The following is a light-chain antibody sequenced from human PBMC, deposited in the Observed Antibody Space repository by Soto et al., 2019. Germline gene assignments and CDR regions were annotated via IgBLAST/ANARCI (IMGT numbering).Light chain of an antibody. V-gene: IGKV1-9*01. CDR2: ATS. J-gene: IGKJ1*01. CDR1: QDISTY. Sequence: DIQLTQSPSLLSASIGGRVTMIFGASQDISTYLAWYQQKPGKAPKLLIYATSTLQSGAPSRFSGSGSGTEFTLTISSLQPDDFATYYCQQYNSYSWTFGQGTKVDI. CDR3: QQYNSYSWT.